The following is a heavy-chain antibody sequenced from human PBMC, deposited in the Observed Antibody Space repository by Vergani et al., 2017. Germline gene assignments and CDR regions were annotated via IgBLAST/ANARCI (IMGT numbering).Heavy chain of an antibody. CDR2: IWYDGSNK. D-gene: IGHD3-10*01. CDR1: GFTFSSYG. J-gene: IGHJ3*02. Sequence: QVQLVESGGGVVQPGRSLRLSCAASGFTFSSYGMHWVRQAPGKGLEWVAVIWYDGSNKYYADSVKGRFTISRDNSKDPLYLQMNSLSAEDTAVYYCARMSMVRGVMGDAFDIWGQGTRVTVSS. CDR3: ARMSMVRGVMGDAFDI. V-gene: IGHV3-33*01.